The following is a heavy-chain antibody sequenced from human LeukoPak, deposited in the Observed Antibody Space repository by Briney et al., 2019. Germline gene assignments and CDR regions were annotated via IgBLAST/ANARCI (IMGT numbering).Heavy chain of an antibody. J-gene: IGHJ4*02. D-gene: IGHD4-17*01. CDR1: GFTFSSYG. Sequence: GESLKISCAASGFTFSSYGMHWVRQAPGKGLEWVAFIRYDGSNKYYADSVKGRFTISRDNSKNTLYLQMNSLRAEDTAVYYCAKDRTTVTTGGVDYWGQGTLVTVSS. CDR2: IRYDGSNK. CDR3: AKDRTTVTTGGVDY. V-gene: IGHV3-30*02.